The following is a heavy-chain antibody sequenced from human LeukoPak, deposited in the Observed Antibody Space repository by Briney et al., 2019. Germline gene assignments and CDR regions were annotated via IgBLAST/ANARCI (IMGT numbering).Heavy chain of an antibody. CDR1: GGTFSSYT. Sequence: ASVKVSCKASGGTFSSYTISWVRQAPGQGLEWMGRIIPILGIANYAQKFQGRVTITADKSTSTAYMELSSLRSEDTALYYCARTMVRGVIVGFDYWGQGTLVTVPS. D-gene: IGHD3-10*01. V-gene: IGHV1-69*02. CDR2: IIPILGIA. J-gene: IGHJ4*02. CDR3: ARTMVRGVIVGFDY.